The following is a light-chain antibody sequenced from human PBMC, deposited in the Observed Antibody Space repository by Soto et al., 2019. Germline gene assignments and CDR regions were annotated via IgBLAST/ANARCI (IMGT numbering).Light chain of an antibody. CDR2: GAS. CDR1: QSVSSN. V-gene: IGKV3-15*01. CDR3: QQYNNWPQT. Sequence: EIVLTQCPGILSLSPGERATLSCRASQSVSSNLAWYQQKPGQAPRLLIYGASTRATGIPARFSGSGSGTEFTLTISSLKSEDFAVYYCQQYNNWPQTFGQGTKVDI. J-gene: IGKJ1*01.